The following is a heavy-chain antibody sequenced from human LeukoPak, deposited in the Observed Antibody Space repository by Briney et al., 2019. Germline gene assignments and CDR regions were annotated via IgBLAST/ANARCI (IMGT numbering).Heavy chain of an antibody. CDR2: IYDSGST. CDR1: GGSISSYY. D-gene: IGHD2-2*01. J-gene: IGHJ6*02. CDR3: ARVGGTSYYYYGMDV. Sequence: SETLSLTCTVSGGSISSYYWSWIRQPPGKGLGWIGYIYDSGSTNYNPSLKSRVTISVDTSKNQFSLKLSSVTAADTAVYYCARVGGTSYYYYGMDVWGQGATVTVSS. V-gene: IGHV4-59*01.